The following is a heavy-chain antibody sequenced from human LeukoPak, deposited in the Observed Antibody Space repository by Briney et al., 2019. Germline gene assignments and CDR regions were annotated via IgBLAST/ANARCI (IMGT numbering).Heavy chain of an antibody. CDR1: GGSISSSNY. D-gene: IGHD6-19*01. CDR3: AREGWQWLVHAFDI. J-gene: IGHJ3*02. V-gene: IGHV4-4*02. CDR2: IYHSGST. Sequence: PSGTLSLTCAVSGGSISSSNYWSWVRPPPGKGLEWIGEIYHSGSTNYNPSLKSRVTISVDKSKNQFSLKLSSVTAADTAMYYCAREGWQWLVHAFDIWGQGTMVTVSS.